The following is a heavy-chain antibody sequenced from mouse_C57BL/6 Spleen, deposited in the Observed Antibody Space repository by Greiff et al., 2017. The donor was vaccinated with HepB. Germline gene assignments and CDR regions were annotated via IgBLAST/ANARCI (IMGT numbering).Heavy chain of an antibody. J-gene: IGHJ2*01. Sequence: QVQLKQPGTELVKPGASVKLSCKASGYTFTSYWMHWVKQRPGQGLEWIGNINPSNGGTNYNEKFKSKATLTVDKSSSTAYMQLSSLTSEDSAVYYCARSGLLRGYFDYWGQGTTLTVSS. V-gene: IGHV1-53*01. CDR1: GYTFTSYW. CDR2: INPSNGGT. CDR3: ARSGLLRGYFDY. D-gene: IGHD1-1*01.